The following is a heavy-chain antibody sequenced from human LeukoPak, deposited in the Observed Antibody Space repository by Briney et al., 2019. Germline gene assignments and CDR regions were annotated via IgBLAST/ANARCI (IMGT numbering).Heavy chain of an antibody. V-gene: IGHV4-34*01. CDR3: ASSTTVVTLRWIY. CDR1: GGSFSGYY. Sequence: SETLSLTCAVYGGSFSGYYWSWIRQPPGKGLEWLGEINHSGSTNYNPSLKSRVTISVDTSKNQFSLKLSSVTAADTAVYYCASSTTVVTLRWIYWGQGTLVTVSS. D-gene: IGHD4-23*01. CDR2: INHSGST. J-gene: IGHJ4*02.